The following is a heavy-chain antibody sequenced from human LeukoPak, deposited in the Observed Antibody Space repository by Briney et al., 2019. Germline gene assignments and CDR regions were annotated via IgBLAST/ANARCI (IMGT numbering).Heavy chain of an antibody. Sequence: GGSLRLSCAASGFTVSSNYMSWVRQAPGKGLEWVSVIYSGGSTYYADSVKGRFTISRDNSKNTLYLQMNSLRAEDTAVYYCATLFVATAPPDYWGQGTLVTVSS. CDR3: ATLFVATAPPDY. CDR1: GFTVSSNY. J-gene: IGHJ4*02. D-gene: IGHD5-18*01. V-gene: IGHV3-66*01. CDR2: IYSGGST.